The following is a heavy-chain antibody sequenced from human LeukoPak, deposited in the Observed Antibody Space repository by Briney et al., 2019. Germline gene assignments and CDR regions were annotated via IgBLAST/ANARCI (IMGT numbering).Heavy chain of an antibody. CDR2: INPNSGGT. V-gene: IGHV1-2*04. J-gene: IGHJ6*02. CDR1: GYTFTGYY. CDR3: AREEGGIYGMDV. Sequence: GASVKVSCKVSGYTFTGYYWHWVRQAPGQGLEWMGWINPNSGGTNYAQKFQGWVTMTRDTSISTAYMELSRLRSDDTAVYYCAREEGGIYGMDVWGQGTTVTVSS. D-gene: IGHD3-16*01.